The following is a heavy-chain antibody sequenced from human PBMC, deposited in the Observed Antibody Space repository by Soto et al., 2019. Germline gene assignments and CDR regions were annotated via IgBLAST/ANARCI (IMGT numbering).Heavy chain of an antibody. CDR3: ARGIASAWYT. CDR1: GYTFTRFG. J-gene: IGHJ5*02. CDR2: ISANNGDT. Sequence: QVQLVQSGEEVKKPGASVKVSCKASGYTFTRFGITWVRQAPGQGLEWMGWISANNGDTNYAQKLQGRVTMTTDPSTSTADMELSSLNSDDTAMYYCARGIASAWYTWGQGTLVTVSS. D-gene: IGHD6-19*01. V-gene: IGHV1-18*01.